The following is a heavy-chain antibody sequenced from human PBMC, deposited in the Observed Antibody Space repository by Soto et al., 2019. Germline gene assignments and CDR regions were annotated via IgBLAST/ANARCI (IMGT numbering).Heavy chain of an antibody. CDR1: GYTFTSYD. D-gene: IGHD1-20*01. CDR3: ARGRAITGTMPS. V-gene: IGHV1-8*01. Sequence: QVHLVQSGAEVKKPGASVKVSCKASGYTFTSYDINWVRQATGQGLEWMGWMNPNTGNTGYAQKFQGRVTMTRNTSRSTAYMELSSLRSEDTAVYYCARGRAITGTMPSWGQGTLVTVSS. CDR2: MNPNTGNT. J-gene: IGHJ5*02.